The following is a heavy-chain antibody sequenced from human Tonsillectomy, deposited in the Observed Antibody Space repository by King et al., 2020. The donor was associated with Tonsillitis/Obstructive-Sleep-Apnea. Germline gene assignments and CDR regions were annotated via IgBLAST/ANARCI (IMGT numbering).Heavy chain of an antibody. Sequence: VQLVESGGGVVQPGRSLRLSCAASGFTFSNYGLHWVRQAPGKGLEWVAVISYDGSNKYYADSGKGRFTISRDNSKNTLYLQMNRLRAEDTAVYYCAKGVGYGSYYYGLDVWGQGTMVTVSS. D-gene: IGHD5-12*01. CDR2: ISYDGSNK. CDR1: GFTFSNYG. V-gene: IGHV3-30*18. J-gene: IGHJ6*02. CDR3: AKGVGYGSYYYGLDV.